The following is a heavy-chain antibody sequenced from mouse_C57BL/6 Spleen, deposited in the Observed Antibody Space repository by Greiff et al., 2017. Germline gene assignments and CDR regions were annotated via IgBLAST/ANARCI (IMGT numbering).Heavy chain of an antibody. CDR3: ARSDYGYDRYAMDY. Sequence: VQLQQSGAELVRPGSSVKLSCKASGYTFTSYWMHWVKQRPIQGLEWIGNIDPSDSETHYNQKFKDKATLTVDKSSSTAYMQLSSLTSEDSAVYYCARSDYGYDRYAMDYWGQGTSVTVSS. V-gene: IGHV1-52*01. CDR1: GYTFTSYW. D-gene: IGHD2-2*01. J-gene: IGHJ4*01. CDR2: IDPSDSET.